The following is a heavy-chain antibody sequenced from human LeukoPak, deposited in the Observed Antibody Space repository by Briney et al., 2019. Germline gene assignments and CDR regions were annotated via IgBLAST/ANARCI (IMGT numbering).Heavy chain of an antibody. CDR3: ARDSHYYDSSGYIV. CDR1: GFTVSSNY. J-gene: IGHJ4*02. CDR2: IYSGGST. D-gene: IGHD3-22*01. V-gene: IGHV3-66*01. Sequence: PGGSLRLSCAASGFTVSSNYMSWVRQAPGKGLEWVSVIYSGGSTYYADSVKGRFTISRDNSKNTLYLQMNSLRAEDTAVYYCARDSHYYDSSGYIVWGQGTLVTVSS.